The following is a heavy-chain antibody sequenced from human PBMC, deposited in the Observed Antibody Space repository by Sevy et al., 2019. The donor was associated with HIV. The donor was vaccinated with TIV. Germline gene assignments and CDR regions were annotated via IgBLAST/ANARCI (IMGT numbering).Heavy chain of an antibody. CDR1: VYKFINYG. Sequence: ASVKVSCKASVYKFINYGISWGRQAPGQGLEWMGWISINNGDTNYAQKFQGRVTLTTDTSTTTASMELRSLRLDDTAVYYCARDHPHPGSAMILDGRRSFDLWGQGTTVTVSS. V-gene: IGHV1-18*01. CDR3: ARDHPHPGSAMILDGRRSFDL. CDR2: ISINNGDT. D-gene: IGHD1-1*01. J-gene: IGHJ3*01.